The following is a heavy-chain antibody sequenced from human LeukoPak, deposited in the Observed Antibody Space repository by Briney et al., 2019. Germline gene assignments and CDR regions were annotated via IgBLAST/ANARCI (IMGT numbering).Heavy chain of an antibody. CDR1: GYTFTGYY. J-gene: IGHJ4*02. V-gene: IGHV1-2*02. CDR2: INPNSGGT. CDR3: ARALMTTVTVGDY. D-gene: IGHD4-17*01. Sequence: ASVKVSCKASGYTFTGYYMHWVRQAPGQGLEWMGWINPNSGGTNYAQKFQGRVTMTRDTSISTAYMELSRLRSDDTAVFYCARALMTTVTVGDYWGQGTQVTVSS.